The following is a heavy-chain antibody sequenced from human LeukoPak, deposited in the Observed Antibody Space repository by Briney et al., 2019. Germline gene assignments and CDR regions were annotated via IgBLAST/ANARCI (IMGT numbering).Heavy chain of an antibody. CDR1: GFTFSNSW. J-gene: IGHJ4*02. CDR3: ARDYPPD. V-gene: IGHV3-74*01. Sequence: PGGSLRLSCAASGFTFSNSWMHWVRQAPGKGLVWVSRVNIGGKTTTYADSVKGRFTISRDNAKNTLYLQMNSLSAEDRAVYYCARDYPPDWGQGTLVTVSA. CDR2: VNIGGKTT.